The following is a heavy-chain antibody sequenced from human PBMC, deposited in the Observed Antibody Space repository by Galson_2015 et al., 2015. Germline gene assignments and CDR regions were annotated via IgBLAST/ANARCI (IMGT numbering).Heavy chain of an antibody. D-gene: IGHD2-2*01. J-gene: IGHJ1*01. CDR3: ARAYRLGDLGGFQH. V-gene: IGHV1-69*13. Sequence: SVKVSCKASGGTFSSYAISWVRQAPGQGLERMGGIIPIFGTANYAQKFQGRVTITADESTSTAYMELSSLRSEDTAVYYCARAYRLGDLGGFQHWGQGTLVTVSS. CDR2: IIPIFGTA. CDR1: GGTFSSYA.